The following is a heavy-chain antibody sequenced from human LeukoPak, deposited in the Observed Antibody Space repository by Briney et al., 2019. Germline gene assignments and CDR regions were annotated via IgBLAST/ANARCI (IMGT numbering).Heavy chain of an antibody. V-gene: IGHV3-30*02. D-gene: IGHD3-22*01. CDR3: EGYYDSSGSALDY. J-gene: IGHJ4*02. CDR2: IWYDGSNK. CDR1: GFTFSSYG. Sequence: GGSLRLSCAASGFTFSSYGMHWVRQAPGKGLEWVAVIWYDGSNKYYADSVKGRFTISRDNSKNTLYLQMNSLRAEDTAVYYCEGYYDSSGSALDYWGQGTLVTVSS.